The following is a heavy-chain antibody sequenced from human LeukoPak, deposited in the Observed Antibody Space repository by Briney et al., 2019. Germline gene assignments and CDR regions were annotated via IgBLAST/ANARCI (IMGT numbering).Heavy chain of an antibody. CDR1: GFTFDDCA. Sequence: PGGSLRLSCAASGFTFDDCAMHWVRQAPGKGLEWVSGISWNSGSIGYADSVKGRFTISRDNSKNTVSLEMNSLRAEDTAIYYCAKDVNSYCRGDCSDYWGQGTLVTVSS. V-gene: IGHV3-9*01. D-gene: IGHD2-21*01. CDR3: AKDVNSYCRGDCSDY. CDR2: ISWNSGSI. J-gene: IGHJ4*02.